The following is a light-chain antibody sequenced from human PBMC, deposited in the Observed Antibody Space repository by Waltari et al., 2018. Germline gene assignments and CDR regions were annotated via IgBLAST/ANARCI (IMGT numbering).Light chain of an antibody. J-gene: IGKJ4*01. CDR1: HNVNRT. Sequence: EVIMTQSPATLSVSPGEGGTLSCRASHNVNRTLAWYQQKPGQAPRLLIYGASSRATGIPARFSGSGSGTEFTLTISSLQSEDFAVYYCQQYNNWPLSFGGGTTVEIK. CDR2: GAS. CDR3: QQYNNWPLS. V-gene: IGKV3-15*01.